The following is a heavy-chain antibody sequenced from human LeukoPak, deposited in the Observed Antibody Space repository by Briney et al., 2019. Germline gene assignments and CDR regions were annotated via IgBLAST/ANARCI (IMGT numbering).Heavy chain of an antibody. D-gene: IGHD4-17*01. V-gene: IGHV5-10-1*01. CDR2: IDPSDSYT. J-gene: IGHJ6*02. CDR3: ATVTTIYYDYRMDV. CDR1: GYSFTSYW. Sequence: GESLKISCKGSGYSFTSYWITWVRQMPGKGLEWMGRIDPSDSYTNYSPSFQGHVTISADKSISTAYLQWSSLKASDTAMYYCATVTTIYYDYRMDVWGQGTTVTVSS.